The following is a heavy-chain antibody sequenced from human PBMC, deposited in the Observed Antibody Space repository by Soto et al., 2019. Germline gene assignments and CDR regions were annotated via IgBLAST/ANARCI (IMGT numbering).Heavy chain of an antibody. J-gene: IGHJ6*02. Sequence: QVQLQESGPGLVRPSQTLSLTCTVSGGSISTDHYHWTWIRQTPGQDLEWIGYIHYSGSIHFNPSLKSQVSMSVDTSKNPVALKLSPMSVADTAVYFCATEDDGGDRDDYCLDVWGQGTPVTVSS. CDR1: GGSISTDHYH. CDR2: IHYSGSI. V-gene: IGHV4-30-4*01. CDR3: ATEDDGGDRDDYCLDV. D-gene: IGHD2-21*02.